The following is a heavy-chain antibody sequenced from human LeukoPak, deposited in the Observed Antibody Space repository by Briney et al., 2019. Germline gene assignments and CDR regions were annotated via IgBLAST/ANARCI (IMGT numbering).Heavy chain of an antibody. CDR2: ISAYNGNT. J-gene: IGHJ2*01. V-gene: IGHV1-18*01. D-gene: IGHD1-26*01. CDR1: GYTFTSYG. CDR3: ARDHVVGATSYWYFDL. Sequence: ASVKVSCKASGYTFTSYGISWVRQAPGQGLEWMGWISAYNGNTNYAQKLQGRVTMTTDTSTSTAYMELRSLRSDDTAVYYCARDHVVGATSYWYFDLWGRGTLVTVSS.